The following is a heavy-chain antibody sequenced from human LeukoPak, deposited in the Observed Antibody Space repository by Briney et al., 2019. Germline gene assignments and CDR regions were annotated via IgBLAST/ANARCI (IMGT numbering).Heavy chain of an antibody. J-gene: IGHJ4*02. CDR1: GFTFSSYW. Sequence: GGSLRLSCAASGFTFSSYWMHWVRQAPGKGLVWVARIKYDGSTTNYADSVKGRFTISRDNSKNTLYLQMNSLRAEDTAVYYCARTGGYYGYYFDYWGQGTLVTVSS. CDR3: ARTGGYYGYYFDY. D-gene: IGHD4-17*01. CDR2: IKYDGSTT. V-gene: IGHV3-74*01.